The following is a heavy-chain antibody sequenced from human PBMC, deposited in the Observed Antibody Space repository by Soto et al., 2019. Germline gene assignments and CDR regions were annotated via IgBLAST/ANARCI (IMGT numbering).Heavy chain of an antibody. CDR3: ARSIVVVTALDY. CDR2: IHAGNGNT. V-gene: IGHV1-3*05. D-gene: IGHD2-21*02. CDR1: GYTFTSYA. J-gene: IGHJ4*02. Sequence: QVQLVQSGAEEKKPGASVKVSCKASGYTFTSYAMHWVRQAPGQRLEWMGWIHAGNGNTKYSQKFQGRVTITRDTSASAAYMELSSVRSEDTAVYSCARSIVVVTALDYWGQGTLVTVSS.